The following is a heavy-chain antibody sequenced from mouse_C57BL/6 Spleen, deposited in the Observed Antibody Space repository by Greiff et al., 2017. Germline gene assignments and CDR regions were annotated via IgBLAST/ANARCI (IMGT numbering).Heavy chain of an antibody. D-gene: IGHD2-2*01. CDR3: ARWLPWYFDV. J-gene: IGHJ1*03. Sequence: VQLQESGAELVKPGASVKISCKASGYAFSSYWMNWVKQRPGKGLEWIGQIYPGDGDTNYNGQFKGKATLTADKSSSTAYMQLSSLTSEDSAVYFCARWLPWYFDVWGTGTTVTVSS. V-gene: IGHV1-80*01. CDR2: IYPGDGDT. CDR1: GYAFSSYW.